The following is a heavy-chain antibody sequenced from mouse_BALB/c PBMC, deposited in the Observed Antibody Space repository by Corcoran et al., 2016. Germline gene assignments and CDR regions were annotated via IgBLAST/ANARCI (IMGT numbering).Heavy chain of an antibody. CDR2: INPDSSTI. CDR1: GFDFSRYW. D-gene: IGHD2-3*01. CDR3: AREGDGYYWYFDV. J-gene: IGHJ1*01. Sequence: EVKLLESGGGLVQPGGSLKLSCAASGFDFSRYWMSWVRQAPGKGLEWIGEINPDSSTINYTPSLKDKFIISRDNAKNTLYLQMSKVRSGDTALYYCAREGDGYYWYFDVWGAGTTVTVSS. V-gene: IGHV4-1*02.